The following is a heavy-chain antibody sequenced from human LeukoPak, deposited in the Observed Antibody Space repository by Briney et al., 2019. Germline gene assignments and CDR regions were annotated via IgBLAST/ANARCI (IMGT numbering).Heavy chain of an antibody. Sequence: SETLSLTCTVSGGSISSYYWSWIRQPPGKGLEWIGYIYYSGSTNYNPSLKSRVTISVDTSKNQFSRKLSSVTAADMVVYYCARGIAALFDRWGQGTLVTVSS. CDR2: IYYSGST. J-gene: IGHJ5*02. D-gene: IGHD6-13*01. V-gene: IGHV4-59*08. CDR3: ARGIAALFDR. CDR1: GGSISSYY.